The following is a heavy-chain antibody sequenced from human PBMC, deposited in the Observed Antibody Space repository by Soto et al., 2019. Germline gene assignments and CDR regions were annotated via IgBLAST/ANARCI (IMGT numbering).Heavy chain of an antibody. V-gene: IGHV3-48*02. J-gene: IGHJ4*02. D-gene: IGHD3-9*01. CDR3: ARDVDWAFDY. CDR1: VFTFISYS. Sequence: GGSLRLSCASSVFTFISYSMIWVRQAPGKGLEWLSHISTSETVDYADSVTGRFTISRDNGKNCLYLQMRSLRDEDSAVYYCARDVDWAFDYWGQGTLVTVSS. CDR2: ISTSETV.